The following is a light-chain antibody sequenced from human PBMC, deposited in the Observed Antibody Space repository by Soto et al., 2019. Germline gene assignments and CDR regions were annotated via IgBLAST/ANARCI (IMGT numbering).Light chain of an antibody. CDR1: QSVSSSS. CDR3: QHYGASPKYT. V-gene: IGKV3-20*01. J-gene: IGKJ2*01. Sequence: EIVLTQSPGTLSLSPGQRATLSCRASQSVSSSSLAWYQQRPVQAPRLLIYGASRRATGIPDRFSGSGSGTDFTLTISRLEPEDFAVYYCQHYGASPKYTFGQGTKLEIK. CDR2: GAS.